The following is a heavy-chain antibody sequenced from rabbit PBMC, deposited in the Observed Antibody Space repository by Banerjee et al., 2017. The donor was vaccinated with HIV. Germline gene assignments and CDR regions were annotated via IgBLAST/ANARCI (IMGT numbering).Heavy chain of an antibody. CDR3: ARDHSYDDYGDYGEFNL. V-gene: IGHV1S47*01. CDR1: GFTLSSRYW. CDR2: IYTGSGTT. Sequence: QEQLVESGGGLVQPEGSLTLTCTASGFTLSSRYWMTWVRQAPGKGLEWIGCIYTGSGTTYYANWVNGRFTISSNTNQNTASLQMNSLTAADTATYFCARDHSYDDYGDYGEFNLWGPGTLVTVS. J-gene: IGHJ4*01. D-gene: IGHD2-1*01.